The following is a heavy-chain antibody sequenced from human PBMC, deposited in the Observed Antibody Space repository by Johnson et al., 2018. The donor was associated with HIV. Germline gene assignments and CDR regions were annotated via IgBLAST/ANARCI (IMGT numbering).Heavy chain of an antibody. Sequence: VQLVESGGGVVQPVGSLRLSCAASGFTFRSYGMHWVRQAPGKGLEWVAFIRYDGNNKYYADSVKGRFTISRDNSKNTLYLQMNSLRAEDTAVYYCATSTASDALDIWGQGTMVTVSS. J-gene: IGHJ3*02. D-gene: IGHD1-1*01. CDR2: IRYDGNNK. CDR3: ATSTASDALDI. V-gene: IGHV3-30*02. CDR1: GFTFRSYG.